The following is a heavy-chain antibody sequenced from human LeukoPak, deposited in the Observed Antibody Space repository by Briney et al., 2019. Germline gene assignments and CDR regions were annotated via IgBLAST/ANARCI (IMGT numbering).Heavy chain of an antibody. CDR2: MNPNSGNT. V-gene: IGHV1-8*03. CDR3: ARARPEKYNWFDP. CDR1: GYTFTSYD. D-gene: IGHD2-2*01. Sequence: ASVKVSCKASGYTFTSYDINWVRQATGQGLEWMGWMNPNSGNTGYAQKFQGRVTITRNTSISTAYMELSSLRSEDTAVYYCARARPEKYNWFDPWDQGTLVTVSS. J-gene: IGHJ5*02.